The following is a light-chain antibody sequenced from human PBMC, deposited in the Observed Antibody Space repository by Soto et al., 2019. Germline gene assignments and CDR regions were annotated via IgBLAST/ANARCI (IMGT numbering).Light chain of an antibody. CDR2: KNN. J-gene: IGLJ2*01. CDR1: NSNIGSNT. V-gene: IGLV1-44*01. Sequence: QSVLTQPPSASGTPGQRVTISCSGSNSNIGSNTVHWYQQLPGTAPKVLMYKNNQRPSGVPDRFSGSKSGTSASLAISGLQSEDEADYYCAAWDDSLKGPVFGGGTQLTVL. CDR3: AAWDDSLKGPV.